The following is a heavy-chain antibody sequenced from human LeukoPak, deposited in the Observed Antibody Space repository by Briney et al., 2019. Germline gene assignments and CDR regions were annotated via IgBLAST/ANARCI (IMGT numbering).Heavy chain of an antibody. J-gene: IGHJ4*02. Sequence: GGSLRLSCAASGFTVSSYGMHWVRQAPGKGLEWVAFIRFDGSNKYYADSVKGRFTIIRDNSTNTLYVQMNSLRAEDTAVYYCAKDLKHSYYFDYWGQGTLVTVSS. CDR1: GFTVSSYG. D-gene: IGHD3-3*02. V-gene: IGHV3-30*02. CDR2: IRFDGSNK. CDR3: AKDLKHSYYFDY.